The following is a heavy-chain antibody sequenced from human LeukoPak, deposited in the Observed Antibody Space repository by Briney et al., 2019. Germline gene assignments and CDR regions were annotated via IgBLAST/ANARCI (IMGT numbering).Heavy chain of an antibody. CDR1: GGSISSGGYY. Sequence: SETLSLTCTVSGGSISSGGYYWSWIRQHPGKGLEWIGYIYYSGSTYYNPSLKSRVTISVDTSKNQFSLKLSSVTAADTAVYYCARDRYGSGRGAGFDPWGQGTLVTVSS. CDR3: ARDRYGSGRGAGFDP. V-gene: IGHV4-31*03. CDR2: IYYSGST. J-gene: IGHJ5*02. D-gene: IGHD3-10*01.